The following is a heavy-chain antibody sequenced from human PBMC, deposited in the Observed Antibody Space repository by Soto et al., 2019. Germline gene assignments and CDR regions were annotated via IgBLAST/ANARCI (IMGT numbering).Heavy chain of an antibody. CDR1: GGSISSSSYY. CDR3: ARQLVVVGYYYYGMDV. V-gene: IGHV4-39*01. Sequence: SETLSLTCTVSGGSISSSSYYWGWIRQPPGKGLEWIGSIYYSGSTYYNPSLKSRVTISVDTSKNQFSLKLSSVTAADTAVYYCARQLVVVGYYYYGMDVWGQGTTVTVSS. J-gene: IGHJ6*02. D-gene: IGHD3-22*01. CDR2: IYYSGST.